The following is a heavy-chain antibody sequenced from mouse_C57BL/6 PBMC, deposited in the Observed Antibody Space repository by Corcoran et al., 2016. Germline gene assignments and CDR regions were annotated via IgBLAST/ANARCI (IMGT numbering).Heavy chain of an antibody. Sequence: DVQLQESGPGLVKPSQSLSLTCSVTGYSITSGYYWNWIRQFPGNKLEWMGYISYDGSNNYNPSLKNRISITRDTSKNQFFLKLNSVTTEDTATYYCARAGTLLYYYAMDYWGQGTSVTVSS. J-gene: IGHJ4*01. CDR3: ARAGTLLYYYAMDY. D-gene: IGHD4-1*01. CDR1: GYSITSGYY. CDR2: ISYDGSN. V-gene: IGHV3-6*01.